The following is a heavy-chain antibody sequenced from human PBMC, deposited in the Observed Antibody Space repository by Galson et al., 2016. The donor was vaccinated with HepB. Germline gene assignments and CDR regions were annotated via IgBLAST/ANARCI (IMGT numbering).Heavy chain of an antibody. CDR3: AKEDLWSYVD. D-gene: IGHD3-3*01. CDR2: TKYDGSET. Sequence: SLRLSCAASGFTFSTYWMHWVRQAPGKGLEWVANTKYDGSETTYVDSVRGRFTISRDNANNLLYLQMNSLRVEETAVYYCAKEDLWSYVDWGQGTLVTVSS. V-gene: IGHV3-7*01. J-gene: IGHJ4*02. CDR1: GFTFSTYW.